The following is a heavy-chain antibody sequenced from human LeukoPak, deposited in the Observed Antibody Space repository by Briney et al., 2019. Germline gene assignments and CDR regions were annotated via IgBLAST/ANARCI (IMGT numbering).Heavy chain of an antibody. V-gene: IGHV3-43*01. CDR1: GFTFDDYT. Sequence: VRSLRLSCAPSGFTFDDYTMHWVRQAPGKGLDWVSLISWDGGSTYYADSVKGRFTISRDNAKNSLYLQMNSLRAEDTAVYYCARVRGWGQGNLVTVSS. CDR2: ISWDGGST. J-gene: IGHJ4*02. CDR3: ARVRG.